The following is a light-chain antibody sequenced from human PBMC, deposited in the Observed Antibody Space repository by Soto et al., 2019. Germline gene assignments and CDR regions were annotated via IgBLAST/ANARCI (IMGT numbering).Light chain of an antibody. V-gene: IGKV1-39*01. CDR2: AAS. CDR1: QRISRY. J-gene: IGKJ2*02. Sequence: DIQMTQSPSSLSASVGARVTITCRASQRISRYLNGYQQKPGEAPNLLISAASTLQSGVPSRLSGTGFDSDFTLPLTSLQPEDVATYYCQQSFNTPRTFGQGTKVDIK. CDR3: QQSFNTPRT.